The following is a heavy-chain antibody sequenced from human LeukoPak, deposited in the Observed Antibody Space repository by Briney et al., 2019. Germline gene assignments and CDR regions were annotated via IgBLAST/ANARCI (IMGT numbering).Heavy chain of an antibody. CDR1: GYTFTSYG. J-gene: IGHJ3*02. CDR2: ISAYNGNT. Sequence: ASVKVSCKASGYTFTSYGISWVRPAPGQGLEWMGWISAYNGNTNYAQKLQGRVTMTTDTSTSTAYMELRSLRSDDTAVYYCARHGYGDLGVDAFDIWGQGTMVTVSS. V-gene: IGHV1-18*01. D-gene: IGHD4-17*01. CDR3: ARHGYGDLGVDAFDI.